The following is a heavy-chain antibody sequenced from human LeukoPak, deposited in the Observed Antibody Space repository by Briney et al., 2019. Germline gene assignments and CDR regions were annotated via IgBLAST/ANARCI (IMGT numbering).Heavy chain of an antibody. CDR3: ARLGTSNDCGDS. CDR2: ISSSGSTI. Sequence: GGSLRLSCAASGFTFSSYEMNWVRQAPGKGLEWVSYISSSGSTIYYADSVKGRFTISRDNAKNSLYLQMNSLRAEDTAVYYCARLGTSNDCGDSWGQGTLVTVST. D-gene: IGHD2-21*02. V-gene: IGHV3-48*03. CDR1: GFTFSSYE. J-gene: IGHJ4*02.